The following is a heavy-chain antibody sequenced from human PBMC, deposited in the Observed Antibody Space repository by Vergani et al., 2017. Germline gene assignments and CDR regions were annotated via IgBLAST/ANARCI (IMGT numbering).Heavy chain of an antibody. V-gene: IGHV3-9*02. CDR2: ISWNSNSI. D-gene: IGHD6-6*01. CDR3: AKDLGTSSGGGWFDP. J-gene: IGHJ5*02. Sequence: EVQLEESGGGLVLPGRSLRLSCVASGFTSAGYAMHWVRQAPGKGLEWVSGISWNSNSIGYADSVKGLFTISRDNAKNSLYLQMNILRAEDTALYYCAKDLGTSSGGGWFDPWGQGTLVTVSS. CDR1: GFTSAGYA.